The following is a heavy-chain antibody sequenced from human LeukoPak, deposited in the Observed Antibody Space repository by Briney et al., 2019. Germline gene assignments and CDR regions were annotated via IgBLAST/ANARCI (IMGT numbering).Heavy chain of an antibody. V-gene: IGHV3-74*01. CDR3: ARDGDYGHLDV. CDR2: IIADGSTT. Sequence: GGSLKLSCAASGFPFSNPWVHWVAQAPGKGLVGVSLIIADGSTTSYADSVKGRFTISRDNARNTLSLEMNSLTIEDTAVYYCARDGDYGHLDVWGQGTTVTVSS. CDR1: GFPFSNPW. J-gene: IGHJ6*02. D-gene: IGHD4-17*01.